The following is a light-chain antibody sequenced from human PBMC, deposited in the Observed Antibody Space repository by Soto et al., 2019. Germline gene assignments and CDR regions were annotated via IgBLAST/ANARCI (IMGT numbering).Light chain of an antibody. Sequence: IQMTQCPSSLSASGGDRVIITCRTSQSIXNNMYWSQQKPGKAPKILXDHASTLQRGVPSRLSASGSETDFTLTISSLQPEDFATYYCQQSYTTLFTFGPGTKVDIK. CDR2: HAS. CDR1: QSIXNN. CDR3: QQSYTTLFT. J-gene: IGKJ3*01. V-gene: IGKV1-39*01.